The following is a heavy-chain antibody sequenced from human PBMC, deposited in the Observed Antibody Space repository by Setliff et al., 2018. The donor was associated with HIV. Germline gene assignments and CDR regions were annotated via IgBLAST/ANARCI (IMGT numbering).Heavy chain of an antibody. V-gene: IGHV4-59*08. Sequence: SENLSLTCTVSGDSIRGYYWSWIRQPPGKGLEWMGYVFYTGFAAYNPSLKSRLTISVDTSKSQFSLRLTSVTAADTAIYYCARQVSIPGVAITPVDYWGQGALVTVSS. D-gene: IGHD5-12*01. CDR2: VFYTGFA. CDR1: GDSIRGYY. CDR3: ARQVSIPGVAITPVDY. J-gene: IGHJ4*02.